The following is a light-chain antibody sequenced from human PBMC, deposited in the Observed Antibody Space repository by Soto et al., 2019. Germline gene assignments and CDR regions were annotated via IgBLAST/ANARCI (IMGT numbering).Light chain of an antibody. Sequence: QSALTQPASVSGSPGQSITISCTGTSSDVGAYNLVSWYQQHPGRAPKLFIFDVSDRPSGVSTRFSGSKSGNTASLTISGLEAEDEAFYYCSSYTNTSTLVFGGGPKVTVL. CDR2: DVS. CDR1: SSDVGAYNL. V-gene: IGLV2-14*03. CDR3: SSYTNTSTLV. J-gene: IGLJ3*02.